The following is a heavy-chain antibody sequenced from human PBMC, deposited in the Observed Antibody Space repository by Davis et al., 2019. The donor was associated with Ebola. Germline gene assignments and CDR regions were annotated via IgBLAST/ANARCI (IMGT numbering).Heavy chain of an antibody. CDR3: VRGWGRTGMGV. J-gene: IGHJ6*02. CDR2: TYYSSKWFN. V-gene: IGHV6-1*01. D-gene: IGHD1-26*01. Sequence: PSETLSLTCAISGDSVSSIDGAWNWIRQSPSRGLEWLGRTYYSSKWFNDYAVSVKSRITINPETSKNQFSLQLSSVTPEDTAVYYCVRGWGRTGMGVWGQGTTVIVSS. CDR1: GDSVSSIDGA.